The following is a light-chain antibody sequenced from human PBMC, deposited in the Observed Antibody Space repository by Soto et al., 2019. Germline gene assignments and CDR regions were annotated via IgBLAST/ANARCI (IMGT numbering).Light chain of an antibody. J-gene: IGKJ1*01. V-gene: IGKV3-15*01. Sequence: MVLTQSPATLSVSQGERATLTCRASQSVSSNLAWYQQKPGQAPRLLIYGASTRATGIPARFSGSGSGTEFTLTISSLQPEDFATYYCQQSFSTPRTFGQGTMVDIK. CDR3: QQSFSTPRT. CDR2: GAS. CDR1: QSVSSN.